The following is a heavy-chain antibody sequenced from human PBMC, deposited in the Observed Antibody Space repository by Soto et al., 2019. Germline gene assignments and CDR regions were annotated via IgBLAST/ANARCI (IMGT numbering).Heavy chain of an antibody. D-gene: IGHD6-13*01. V-gene: IGHV2-5*02. J-gene: IGHJ4*02. CDR1: GFSLSTSGEA. CDR2: IYWDDDK. CDR3: ARGGYSGSWDYFDY. Sequence: QITLKESGPTLVKPTQTLTLTCTFSGFSLSTSGEAAGWIRQPPGKALEWLALIYWDDDKRYSPSLKSRLTITKDTSKNQVVLIMTLSNMDPVDTATYYCARGGYSGSWDYFDYWGQGTLVTVSS.